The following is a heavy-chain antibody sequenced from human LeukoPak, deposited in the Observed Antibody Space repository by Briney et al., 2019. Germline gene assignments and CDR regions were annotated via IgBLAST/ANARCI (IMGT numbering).Heavy chain of an antibody. D-gene: IGHD6-13*01. CDR2: ISDDGGNK. J-gene: IGHJ3*02. CDR1: GFTFSSCV. CDR3: AKAGQQQLKPDAFDI. Sequence: PGGSLRLSCAASGFTFSSCVMHWVRQAPGKGLEWVAIISDDGGNKKYADSVKGRFTISRDNSKNTVYLQTNSLRAEDTAVYYCAKAGQQQLKPDAFDIWGQGTMVTVSS. V-gene: IGHV3-30*18.